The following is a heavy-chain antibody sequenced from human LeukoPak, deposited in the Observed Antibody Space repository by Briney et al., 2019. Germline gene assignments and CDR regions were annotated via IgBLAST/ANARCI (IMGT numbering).Heavy chain of an antibody. CDR2: INPNSGGT. Sequence: ASVKVSCKASGYTFTGYYMHWVRQAPGQGLEWMGWINPNSGGTNYAQKFQGWVTMTRDTSISTAYMELSRLRSDDTAVYYCARDAVGAAAGTSHFDYWGQGTLVTVSS. V-gene: IGHV1-2*04. CDR3: ARDAVGAAAGTSHFDY. CDR1: GYTFTGYY. D-gene: IGHD6-13*01. J-gene: IGHJ4*02.